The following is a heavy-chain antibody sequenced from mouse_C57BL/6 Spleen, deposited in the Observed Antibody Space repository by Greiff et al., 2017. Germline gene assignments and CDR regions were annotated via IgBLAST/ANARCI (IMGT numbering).Heavy chain of an antibody. CDR2: ILPGSGST. V-gene: IGHV1-9*01. D-gene: IGHD2-5*01. CDR3: ARTAYYSNY. J-gene: IGHJ2*01. Sequence: VQLQESGAELMKPGASVKLSCKATGYTFNGYWIEWVKQRPGHGLEWIGEILPGSGSTNYNGKFKGKATFTADTSSNTAYMQLSSLTTEDSAIYYCARTAYYSNYWGQGTTLTVSS. CDR1: GYTFNGYW.